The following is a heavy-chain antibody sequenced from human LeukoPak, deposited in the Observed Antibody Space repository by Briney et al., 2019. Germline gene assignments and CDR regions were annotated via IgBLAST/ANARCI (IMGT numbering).Heavy chain of an antibody. J-gene: IGHJ3*02. CDR3: ARDEAYYYDSSGLAFDI. CDR1: GGSISSSSFY. D-gene: IGHD3-22*01. V-gene: IGHV4-61*02. Sequence: SETLSLTCTVSGGSISSSSFYWGWIRQPSGTGLEWIGRIYTSGSTNYNPSLKSRVTMSVDTSKNQFSLKLSSVTAADTAVYYCARDEAYYYDSSGLAFDIWGQGTMVTVSS. CDR2: IYTSGST.